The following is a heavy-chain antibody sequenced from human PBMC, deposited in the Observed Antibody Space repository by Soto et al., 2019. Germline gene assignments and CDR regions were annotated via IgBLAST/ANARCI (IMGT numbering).Heavy chain of an antibody. CDR1: GYTFSHYW. CDR2: VNPDGTIT. Sequence: PGGSLRLSCAASGYTFSHYWMHWVRQAPGKGLVWVSRVNPDGTITTYADSVKGRFTISRDNAKNTLYLQMNSLGVEDTALYYCAKDYVYYGSGSYSTTIYYYYGMDVWGQGTTVTSP. D-gene: IGHD3-10*01. J-gene: IGHJ6*02. V-gene: IGHV3-74*01. CDR3: AKDYVYYGSGSYSTTIYYYYGMDV.